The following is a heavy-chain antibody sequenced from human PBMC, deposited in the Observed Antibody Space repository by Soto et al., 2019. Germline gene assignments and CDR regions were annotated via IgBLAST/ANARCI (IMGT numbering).Heavy chain of an antibody. V-gene: IGHV5-51*01. CDR2: IYPGDSDT. J-gene: IGHJ1*01. D-gene: IGHD3-3*01. CDR3: ARLGPNYDFWSGYNGGVYFQH. Sequence: GESLKISCKGPGYSFTSYWIGWVRQMPGKGLEWMGIIYPGDSDTRYSPSFQGQVTISADKSISTAYLQWSSLKASDTAMYYCARLGPNYDFWSGYNGGVYFQHWGQGTLVTVSS. CDR1: GYSFTSYW.